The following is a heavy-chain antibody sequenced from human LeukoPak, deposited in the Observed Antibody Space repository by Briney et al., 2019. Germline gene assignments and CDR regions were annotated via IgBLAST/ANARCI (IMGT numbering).Heavy chain of an antibody. Sequence: PGGSLRLSCAASGFTFSDYYMSWIRQAPGKGLEWVSYISSSGSTIYYADSVKGRFTISRDNAKNSLYLQMNSLRAEDTAVYYCARNPRRNEGYCSGGSCYDYYYYMDVWGKGTTVTVSS. CDR3: ARNPRRNEGYCSGGSCYDYYYYMDV. CDR2: ISSSGSTI. CDR1: GFTFSDYY. J-gene: IGHJ6*03. V-gene: IGHV3-11*04. D-gene: IGHD2-15*01.